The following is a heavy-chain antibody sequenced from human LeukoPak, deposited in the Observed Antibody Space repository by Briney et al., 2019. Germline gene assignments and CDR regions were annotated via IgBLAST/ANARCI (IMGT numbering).Heavy chain of an antibody. CDR3: ARGFRRASFGPRGFDY. CDR1: GFTFSSYD. J-gene: IGHJ4*02. CDR2: IGTAGDT. D-gene: IGHD3-10*01. Sequence: GGSLRLSCAASGFTFSSYDMHWVRQATGKGLEWVSAIGTAGDTYYPGSGKGRFTISRETAKNSLSLQMNSLRAGDTAVYYCARGFRRASFGPRGFDYWGQGTLVTVSS. V-gene: IGHV3-13*01.